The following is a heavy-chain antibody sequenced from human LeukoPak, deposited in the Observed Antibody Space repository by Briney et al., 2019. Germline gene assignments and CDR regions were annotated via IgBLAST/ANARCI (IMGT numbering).Heavy chain of an antibody. CDR3: ARKEDLDY. V-gene: IGHV3-7*01. J-gene: IGHJ4*02. CDR1: GFTFTNHW. Sequence: GGSLRLSCAASGFTFTNHWMSWVRQAPGKGLEWVANIKQDVSEKYYMDSVKGRFTISRDNAKNSLYLQMNSLRAEDTAVCYCARKEDLDYWGQGTLVTVSS. CDR2: IKQDVSEK.